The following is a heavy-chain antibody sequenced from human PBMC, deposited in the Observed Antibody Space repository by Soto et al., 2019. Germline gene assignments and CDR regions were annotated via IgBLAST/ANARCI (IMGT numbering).Heavy chain of an antibody. V-gene: IGHV4-4*02. CDR1: GGSITSANW. Sequence: LSLPCAVSGGSITSANWWTWVRQPPGGGLEWIGEISHSGITNYKASLKSRVTMSVDKTKNDVSLKLTSVTAADTAVYYCARVLRGWFDPWGQGTPVTVSS. CDR2: ISHSGIT. J-gene: IGHJ5*02. CDR3: ARVLRGWFDP.